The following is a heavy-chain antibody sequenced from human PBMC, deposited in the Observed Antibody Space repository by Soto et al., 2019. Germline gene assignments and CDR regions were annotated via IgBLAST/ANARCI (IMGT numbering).Heavy chain of an antibody. CDR3: ARAAVAFGAFGL. D-gene: IGHD3-10*01. V-gene: IGHV6-1*01. Sequence: QIQLQQSGPGLVKPSQTLSLTCVISGDSVSTNSATWNWIRQSPSRGLEWLGRTYLRSKWYNEYAVSVKRRKAHRPDTSKNLLSPPLSSVTPEDTAVFFCARAAVAFGAFGLWGQGTVVTVSS. CDR2: TYLRSKWYN. J-gene: IGHJ3*01. CDR1: GDSVSTNSAT.